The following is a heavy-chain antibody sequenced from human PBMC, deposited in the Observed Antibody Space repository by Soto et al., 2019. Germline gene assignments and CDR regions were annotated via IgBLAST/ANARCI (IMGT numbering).Heavy chain of an antibody. D-gene: IGHD3-10*01. CDR2: ISGSGGST. J-gene: IGHJ4*02. CDR3: ANRNDYGSGSYFPFDH. CDR1: GFTFSSYV. Sequence: PGGSLRLSCAASGFTFSSYVMSWVRQAPGKGLEWVSSISGSGGSTYYADSMKGRFTISRDNSKNTLYLQMSSLRAEDTAVYYCANRNDYGSGSYFPFDHWGQGTLVTSPQ. V-gene: IGHV3-23*01.